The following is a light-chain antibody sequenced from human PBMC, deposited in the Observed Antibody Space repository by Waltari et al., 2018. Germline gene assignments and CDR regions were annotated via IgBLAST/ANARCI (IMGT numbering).Light chain of an antibody. V-gene: IGLV2-14*01. Sequence: QSALTQPASVSGSPGQSITISCTGTSSDVGGYNYVSWYQQHPGKAPKLMIYEVSNRPSGVSKRFSGSKSGITASLTISGLQAEDEADYYCSSYTSSSTRVFGGGTKLTVL. CDR2: EVS. CDR3: SSYTSSSTRV. J-gene: IGLJ2*01. CDR1: SSDVGGYNY.